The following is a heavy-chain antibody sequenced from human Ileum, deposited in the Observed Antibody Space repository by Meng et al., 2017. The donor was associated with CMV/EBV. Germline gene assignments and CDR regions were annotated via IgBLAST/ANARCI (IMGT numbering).Heavy chain of an antibody. CDR2: IIPLFGST. CDR1: GALSSYV. J-gene: IGHJ4*02. Sequence: GALSSYVISWVRQAPGQGLEWMGGIIPLFGSTNYARKFRGRVTITTDESRTTADMELTNLRSEDTAVYFCVRGMLGIIDYGTSSFDYWGQGTLVTVSS. CDR3: VRGMLGIIDYGTSSFDY. D-gene: IGHD4/OR15-4a*01. V-gene: IGHV1-69*05.